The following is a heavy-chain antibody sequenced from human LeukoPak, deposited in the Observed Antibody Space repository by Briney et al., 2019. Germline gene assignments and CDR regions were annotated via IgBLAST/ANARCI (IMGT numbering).Heavy chain of an antibody. V-gene: IGHV1-8*01. Sequence: ASVKVSCKASGYTFTSYDINWVRQATGQGLEWRGWMNPNSGNTGYAQKFQGRVTITTDESTSTAYMELSSLRSEDTAGYYCASSKRWLQFGLGYWGQESLVTVSS. D-gene: IGHD5-24*01. CDR3: ASSKRWLQFGLGY. J-gene: IGHJ4*02. CDR1: GYTFTSYD. CDR2: MNPNSGNT.